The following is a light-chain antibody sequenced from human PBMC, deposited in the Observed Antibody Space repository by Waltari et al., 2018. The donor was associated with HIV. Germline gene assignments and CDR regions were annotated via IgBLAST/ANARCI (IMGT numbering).Light chain of an antibody. V-gene: IGKV1-9*01. CDR3: QQVNRSPLT. CDR1: QGINHF. CDR2: STS. Sequence: DIQLTQSPSFLSASVGDRVTITCRASQGINHFLAWYQQKPGKAPKLLIYSTSTLYSGVPSRFSGSGSGTEFTLTTYSLQPEDFATYYCQQVNRSPLTFGGGTKVEIK. J-gene: IGKJ4*01.